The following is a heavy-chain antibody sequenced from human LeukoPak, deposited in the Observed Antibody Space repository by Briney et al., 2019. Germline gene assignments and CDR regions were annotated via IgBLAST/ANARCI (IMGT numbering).Heavy chain of an antibody. J-gene: IGHJ4*02. D-gene: IGHD1-20*01. CDR1: GGSISSGDYY. CDR3: ARGDNWNRLVPSY. CDR2: IYYGGST. Sequence: SQTLSLTCTVSGGSISSGDYYWSWIRQPPGKGLEWIGYIYYGGSTYYNPSLKSRVTISVDTSKNQFSLKLSSVTAADTAVYYCARGDNWNRLVPSYWGQGTLVTVSS. V-gene: IGHV4-30-4*08.